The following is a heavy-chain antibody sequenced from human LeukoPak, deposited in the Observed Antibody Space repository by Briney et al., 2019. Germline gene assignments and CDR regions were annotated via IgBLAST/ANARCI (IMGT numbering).Heavy chain of an antibody. CDR3: ARGSNNWYAFGDY. CDR1: GFTFSSYS. Sequence: PGGSLRLSCAASGFTFSSYSMNWVRQAPGKGLEWVSSISSSSSYIYYADSVKGRFTISRDNAKNSLYLQMNSLRAEDTALYYCARGSNNWYAFGDYWGQEPWSPSPQ. CDR2: ISSSSSYI. D-gene: IGHD6-13*01. J-gene: IGHJ4*01. V-gene: IGHV3-21*04.